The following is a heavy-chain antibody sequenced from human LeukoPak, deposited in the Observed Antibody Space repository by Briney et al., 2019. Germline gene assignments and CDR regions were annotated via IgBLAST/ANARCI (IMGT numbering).Heavy chain of an antibody. CDR2: IYSDGTST. D-gene: IGHD3-22*01. CDR3: ARMSNDSNGTKDY. Sequence: GGSLRLSCEASGFTFSRYWMHWVRQAPGKGLEWVSRIYSDGTSTTYADSVKGRYSISRDNAKNTLYLQMNNLRPEDTAVYHCARMSNDSNGTKDYWGQGTLVTVSS. J-gene: IGHJ4*02. V-gene: IGHV3-74*03. CDR1: GFTFSRYW.